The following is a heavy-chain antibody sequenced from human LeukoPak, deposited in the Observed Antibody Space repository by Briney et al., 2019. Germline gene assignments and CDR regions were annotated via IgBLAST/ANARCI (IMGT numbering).Heavy chain of an antibody. CDR2: IYHSGST. D-gene: IGHD2-15*01. V-gene: IGHV4-38-2*02. CDR3: ARDGHCSGGSCYSGEHDY. CDR1: GYSISSGYY. J-gene: IGHJ4*02. Sequence: SETLSLTCTVSGYSISSGYYWGWIRQPPGKGLEWIGSIYHSGSTYYNPSLKSRVTISVDTSKNHFSLKLSSVTAADTAVYYCARDGHCSGGSCYSGEHDYWGQGTLVTVSS.